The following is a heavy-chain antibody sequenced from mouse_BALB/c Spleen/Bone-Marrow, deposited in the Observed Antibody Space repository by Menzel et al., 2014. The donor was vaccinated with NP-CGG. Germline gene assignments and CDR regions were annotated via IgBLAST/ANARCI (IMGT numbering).Heavy chain of an antibody. J-gene: IGHJ4*01. CDR3: ARCLTGTSAMDY. CDR2: INPGSGGT. D-gene: IGHD4-1*01. CDR1: GYAFTNYL. V-gene: IGHV1-54*01. Sequence: QVQLKESGAELVRPGTSVKVSCKASGYAFTNYLIEWVKQRPGQGLEWIGVINPGSGGTNYNEKFKAKATLTADKSSSTAYMQLSSLTSDDSAVYFCARCLTGTSAMDYWVQGTSVTVSS.